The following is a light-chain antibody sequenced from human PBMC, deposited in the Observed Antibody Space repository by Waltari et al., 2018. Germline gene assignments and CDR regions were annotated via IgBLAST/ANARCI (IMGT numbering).Light chain of an antibody. V-gene: IGLV2-14*03. CDR2: DVT. CDR3: SSYRSSTTFDV. Sequence: QSALTQPASVSGSPGQPLTIPCTETRSHIGAYNFASCYQKHPGKAPKLMIYDVTNRPSGVSNRFSGSKSGNTASLTISGLQAEDEADYYCSSYRSSTTFDVFGTGTKVTVL. CDR1: RSHIGAYNF. J-gene: IGLJ1*01.